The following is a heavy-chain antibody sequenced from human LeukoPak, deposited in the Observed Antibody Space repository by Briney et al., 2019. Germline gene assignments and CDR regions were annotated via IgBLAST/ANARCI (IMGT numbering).Heavy chain of an antibody. CDR3: ARDKIYYYDSSGYLDY. J-gene: IGHJ4*02. Sequence: SETLSLTCTVSGGSISSSSYYWGWIRQPPGKGLEWIGGIYYSGSTYYNSSLKSRVTISVDTSKNQFSLKLSSVTAADTAVYYCARDKIYYYDSSGYLDYWGQGTLVTVSS. CDR2: IYYSGST. D-gene: IGHD3-22*01. CDR1: GGSISSSSYY. V-gene: IGHV4-39*07.